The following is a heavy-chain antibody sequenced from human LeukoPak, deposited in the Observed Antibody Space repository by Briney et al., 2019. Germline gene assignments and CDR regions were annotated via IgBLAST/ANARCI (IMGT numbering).Heavy chain of an antibody. V-gene: IGHV4-59*01. D-gene: IGHD5-18*01. Sequence: SETLSLTCTVSGGSISSYYWSWIRQPPGKGLEWIGYIYYSGSTNYNPSLKSRVTISVDTSKNQFSLKLSSVTAADTAVYYCASGYSYGFYYYYYMGVWGKGTTVTVSS. CDR1: GGSISSYY. CDR3: ASGYSYGFYYYYYMGV. CDR2: IYYSGST. J-gene: IGHJ6*03.